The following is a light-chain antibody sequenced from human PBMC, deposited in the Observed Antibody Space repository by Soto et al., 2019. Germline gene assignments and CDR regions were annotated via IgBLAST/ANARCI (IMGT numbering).Light chain of an antibody. CDR1: SSNIGSDS. CDR2: NNN. J-gene: IGLJ2*01. V-gene: IGLV1-44*01. Sequence: QSVLTQAPSASGTPGQRVTISCSGSSSNIGSDSVNWYQQLPGTAPKLLIYNNNQRPSGVPDRFSGSKSGTSASLAISGLQSEDEADYYCAAWYDSLNGVVFGGGTQLTVL. CDR3: AAWYDSLNGVV.